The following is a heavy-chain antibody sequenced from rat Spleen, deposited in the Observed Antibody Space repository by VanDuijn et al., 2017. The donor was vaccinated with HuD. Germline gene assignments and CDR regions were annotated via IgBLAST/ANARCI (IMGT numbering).Heavy chain of an antibody. Sequence: EVQLVESDGGLVQPGRSLKLSCVASGFTFNNYWMTWIRQAPGKGLDWVAIISYDGSTTYYRDSVKGRFTISRDNAKSTLYLKMDSLRSEDTATYYCARQWDYWGQGVMVTVSS. CDR2: ISYDGSTT. J-gene: IGHJ2*01. V-gene: IGHV5-29*01. CDR3: ARQWDY. CDR1: GFTFNNYW.